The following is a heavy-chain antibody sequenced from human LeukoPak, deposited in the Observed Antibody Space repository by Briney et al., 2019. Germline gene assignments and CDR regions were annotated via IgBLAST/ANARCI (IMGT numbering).Heavy chain of an antibody. V-gene: IGHV1-46*01. CDR2: INPSGGST. D-gene: IGHD5-18*01. CDR1: GYTFTSYY. Sequence: ASVKVSCKASGYTFTSYYMHWVRQAPGQGLEWMGIINPSGGSTSYAQKFQGRVTMTRDTSTSTVYMELSSLRSEDTAVYYCARAGVGDTAMVNVGVPEKPDYWGQGTLVTVSS. CDR3: ARAGVGDTAMVNVGVPEKPDY. J-gene: IGHJ4*02.